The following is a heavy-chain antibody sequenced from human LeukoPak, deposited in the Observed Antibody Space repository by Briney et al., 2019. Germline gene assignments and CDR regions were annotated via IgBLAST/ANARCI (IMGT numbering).Heavy chain of an antibody. J-gene: IGHJ4*02. CDR3: ARDDGAYSSSWSDY. D-gene: IGHD6-13*01. Sequence: GGSLRFSCAASGFTFSDYYMSWIRQAPGKGLEWVSYISSSGSTIYYADSVKGRFTISRDNAKNSLYLQMNSLRAEDTAVYYCARDDGAYSSSWSDYWGQGTLLTVSS. CDR1: GFTFSDYY. CDR2: ISSSGSTI. V-gene: IGHV3-11*01.